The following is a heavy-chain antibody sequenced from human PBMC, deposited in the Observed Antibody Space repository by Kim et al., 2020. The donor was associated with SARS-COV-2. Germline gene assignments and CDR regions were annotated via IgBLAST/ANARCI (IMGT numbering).Heavy chain of an antibody. J-gene: IGHJ5*02. CDR3: AREGSTSPRRVSGWFDP. Sequence: SETLSLTCTVSGGSISSYYWSWIRQPPGKGLEWIGYIYYSGSTNYNPSLKSRVTISVDTSKNQFSLKLSSVTAADTAVYYCAREGSTSPRRVSGWFDPWGQGTLVTVSS. V-gene: IGHV4-59*13. D-gene: IGHD2-2*01. CDR1: GGSISSYY. CDR2: IYYSGST.